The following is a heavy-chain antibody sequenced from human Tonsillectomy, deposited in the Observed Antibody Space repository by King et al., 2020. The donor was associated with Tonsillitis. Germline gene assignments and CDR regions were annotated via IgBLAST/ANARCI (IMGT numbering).Heavy chain of an antibody. V-gene: IGHV3-73*01. CDR1: GFTFSGSA. D-gene: IGHD2-15*01. CDR2: IRSKANSYAT. Sequence: VQLVESGGGLVQPGGSLKLSCAASGFTFSGSAMHWVRQASGKGLEWVGRIRSKANSYATAYAASVKGRFTISSDDSKNTAYLQMNSLKTEDTAVYYGVVAGGVVAATGFDYWGQGTLVTVSS. CDR3: VVAGGVVAATGFDY. J-gene: IGHJ4*02.